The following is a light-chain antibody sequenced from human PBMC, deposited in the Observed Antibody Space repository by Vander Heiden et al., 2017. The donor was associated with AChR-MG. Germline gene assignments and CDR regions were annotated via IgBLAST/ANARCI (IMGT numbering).Light chain of an antibody. V-gene: IGKV1-39*01. CDR3: QQGNSTQWS. J-gene: IGKJ1*01. CDR1: QRISSY. Sequence: DIQMTQSPSSLSASVGDRVTITCRASQRISSYLNWYQQKPGTAPNLLIYAASSLQSGVPSRFSGSGSGTDFTLTISSLQPEDFATYYCQQGNSTQWSFGQGTKVEIK. CDR2: AAS.